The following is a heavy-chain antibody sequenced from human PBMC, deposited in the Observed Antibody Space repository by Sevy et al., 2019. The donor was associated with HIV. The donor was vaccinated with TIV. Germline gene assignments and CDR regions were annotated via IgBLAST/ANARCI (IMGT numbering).Heavy chain of an antibody. CDR2: ISYDGSNK. D-gene: IGHD4-17*01. J-gene: IGHJ4*02. Sequence: GGSLRLSCAASGFTFSSYAMHWVRQAPGKGLEWVAVISYDGSNKYYADSVKGRFTTSRDNSKNTLYLQMNSLRAEDTAVYYCARVNGDYVGGQGTLVTVSS. CDR3: ARVNGDYV. CDR1: GFTFSSYA. V-gene: IGHV3-30*04.